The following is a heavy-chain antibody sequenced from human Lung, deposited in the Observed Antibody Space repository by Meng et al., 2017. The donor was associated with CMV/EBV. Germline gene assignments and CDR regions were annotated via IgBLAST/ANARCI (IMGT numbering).Heavy chain of an antibody. CDR2: IKQDGSEK. CDR1: GFTFSRYW. CDR3: ARDFGIVGATSIVGY. V-gene: IGHV3-7*01. J-gene: IGHJ4*02. D-gene: IGHD1-26*01. Sequence: LXISCXASGFTFSRYWMSWVRQAPGKGLEWVANIKQDGSEKYYVDSVKGRFTISRDNAKNSLYLQMNSLRAEDTGVYYCARDFGIVGATSIVGYWGQGTLVTVSS.